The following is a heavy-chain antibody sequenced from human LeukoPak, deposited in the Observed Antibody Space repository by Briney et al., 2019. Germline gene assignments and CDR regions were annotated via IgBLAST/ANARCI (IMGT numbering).Heavy chain of an antibody. CDR1: GFTFSRYG. V-gene: IGHV3-33*01. J-gene: IGHJ3*01. Sequence: HSGGSLRLSCAGAGFTFSRYGMHWVRQAPGKGLEWVALIRYDGNDHWYGDSAKGRFTISRDNSKDTVYLQMDSLRDEDTAVYYCARWGIVGHDAFDLWGQGTMVTVSS. D-gene: IGHD1-26*01. CDR2: IRYDGNDH. CDR3: ARWGIVGHDAFDL.